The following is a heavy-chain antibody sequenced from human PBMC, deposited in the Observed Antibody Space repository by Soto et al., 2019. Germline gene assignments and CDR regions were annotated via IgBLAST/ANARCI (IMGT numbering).Heavy chain of an antibody. J-gene: IGHJ4*02. D-gene: IGHD6-19*01. CDR1: GFTFSSNW. CDR3: ATGSGWYSPDY. V-gene: IGHV3-74*01. Sequence: EVQLVESGGGLVQPGGSLRLSCEASGFTFSSNWMHWVRQAPGKGRVWVSRIHSDGRRTDYADSVKGRFTISRDNAKNTLYRQMNRLRAEDTAVYYCATGSGWYSPDYWGQGTLVTVSS. CDR2: IHSDGRRT.